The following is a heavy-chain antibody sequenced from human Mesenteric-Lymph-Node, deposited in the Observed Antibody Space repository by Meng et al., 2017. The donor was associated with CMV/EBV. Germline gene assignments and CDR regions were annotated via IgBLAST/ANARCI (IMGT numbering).Heavy chain of an antibody. CDR1: GFTFDSSG. CDR2: TYNGDSDT. Sequence: GGSLRLSCTASGFTFDSSGMIWVRQAPGKGLEWVAVTYNGDSDTHYADSVTGRFTMSRDNSKSTLYLQMNLLRAEDTAVYYCAKRGALGNYFDHWGQGTLVTGLL. J-gene: IGHJ4*02. V-gene: IGHV3-23*03. CDR3: AKRGALGNYFDH. D-gene: IGHD3-16*01.